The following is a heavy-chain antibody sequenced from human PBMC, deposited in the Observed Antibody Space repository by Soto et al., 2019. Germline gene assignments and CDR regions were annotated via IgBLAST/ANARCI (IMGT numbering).Heavy chain of an antibody. J-gene: IGHJ6*02. Sequence: QVQVVESGGGVVQPGTSLRLSCAASAFTLSKFVMHWVRQAPGRGLEWVAVTSNDGSNTFYADSVKGRFTISRDNSKNTVYLQMNSLRTEDTAVYYCARGNLDVWGQVTTVTVSS. CDR1: AFTLSKFV. CDR2: TSNDGSNT. CDR3: ARGNLDV. V-gene: IGHV3-30-3*01. D-gene: IGHD1-7*01.